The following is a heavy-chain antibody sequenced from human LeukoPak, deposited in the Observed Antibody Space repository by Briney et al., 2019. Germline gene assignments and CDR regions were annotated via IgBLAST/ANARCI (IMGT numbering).Heavy chain of an antibody. V-gene: IGHV4-34*01. Sequence: PSETLSLTCAVYGGSFSGYYWSWIRQPPGKGLEWIGEINHSGSTNYNPSPKSRVTISVDTSKNQFSLKLSSVTAADTAVYYCARLDYYGSGSLNEYWVQGTLVTVSS. D-gene: IGHD3-10*01. CDR2: INHSGST. J-gene: IGHJ4*02. CDR1: GGSFSGYY. CDR3: ARLDYYGSGSLNEY.